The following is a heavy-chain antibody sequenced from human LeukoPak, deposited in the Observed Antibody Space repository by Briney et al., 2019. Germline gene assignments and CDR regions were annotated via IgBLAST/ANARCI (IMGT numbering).Heavy chain of an antibody. Sequence: GSVTVSCKASGYTYTRYYMHWVRQAPGQGLEWMGIINPSGGSTSYAQGRVTMTRDMSTSTVYMELSSLRSEDTAVYYCARSFGASQQYSSSWYYYYMDVWGKGTTVTVSS. J-gene: IGHJ6*03. CDR2: INPSGGST. CDR1: GYTYTRYY. V-gene: IGHV1-46*01. CDR3: ARSFGASQQYSSSWYYYYMDV. D-gene: IGHD6-13*01.